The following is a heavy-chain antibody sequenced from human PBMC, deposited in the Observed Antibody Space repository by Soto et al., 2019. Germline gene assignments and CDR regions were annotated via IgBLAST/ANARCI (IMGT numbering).Heavy chain of an antibody. CDR3: AKDRWYYYDSSGYLGY. CDR2: IGDGSGGT. J-gene: IGHJ4*02. V-gene: IGHV3-23*01. Sequence: PGGSLRLSCAASGLTFNSIAMYWVRQAPGKGLEWVSAIGDGSGGTHYADSVKGRFTISRDDSKNTLYLQMNSLRAEDTAVYYCAKDRWYYYDSSGYLGYWGQGTLVTVSS. CDR1: GLTFNSIA. D-gene: IGHD3-22*01.